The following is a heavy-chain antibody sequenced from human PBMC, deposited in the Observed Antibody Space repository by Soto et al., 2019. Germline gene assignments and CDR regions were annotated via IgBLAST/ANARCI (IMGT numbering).Heavy chain of an antibody. D-gene: IGHD6-19*01. CDR2: IYYSGST. CDR3: ARVIAVAGIKNFQQ. V-gene: IGHV4-31*03. Sequence: LSLTCTVSGGSISSGGYYWSWIRQHPGKGLEWIGYIYYSGSTYYDPSLKSRVTISVDTSKNQFSLKLSSVTAADTAVYYCARVIAVAGIKNFQQWGQGT. J-gene: IGHJ1*01. CDR1: GGSISSGGYY.